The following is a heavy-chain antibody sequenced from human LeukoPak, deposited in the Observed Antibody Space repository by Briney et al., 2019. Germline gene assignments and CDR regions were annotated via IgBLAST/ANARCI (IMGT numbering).Heavy chain of an antibody. D-gene: IGHD3-16*01. CDR2: FDPEDGET. CDR3: AAESYAGHSFDI. Sequence: ASVKVSCKVSGYTLTELSMHWVRQAPGKGLEWMGGFDPEDGETIYAQKFQGRVTMTEDTSTDTAYMELSSLRSEDTAVYYCAAESYAGHSFDIWGQGTMVTVSS. J-gene: IGHJ3*02. CDR1: GYTLTELS. V-gene: IGHV1-24*01.